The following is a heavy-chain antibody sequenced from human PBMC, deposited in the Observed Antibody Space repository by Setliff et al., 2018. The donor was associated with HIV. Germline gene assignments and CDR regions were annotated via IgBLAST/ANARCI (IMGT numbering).Heavy chain of an antibody. CDR3: ARDPGNSGYDLYNGAFDI. V-gene: IGHV3-21*01. CDR1: GFTFSSYS. CDR2: ISSSSSYI. Sequence: GGSLRLSCAASGFTFSSYSMNWVRQAPGKGLEWVSSISSSSSYIYYADSVKGRFTISRDNAKNSLYLQMNSLRAEDTAVYYCARDPGNSGYDLYNGAFDIWGQGTMVTVSS. J-gene: IGHJ3*02. D-gene: IGHD5-12*01.